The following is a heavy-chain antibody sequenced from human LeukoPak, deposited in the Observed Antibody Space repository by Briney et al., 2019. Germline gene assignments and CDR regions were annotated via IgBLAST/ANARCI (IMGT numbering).Heavy chain of an antibody. CDR2: IYYSGST. Sequence: SETLSLTCTVSGGSISSSSYYWGWIRRPPGKGLEWIGSIYYSGSTYYNPSLKSRVTISVDTSKNQFSLKLSSVTAADTAVYYCARGTTVTNGLFDYWGQGTLVTVSS. J-gene: IGHJ4*02. V-gene: IGHV4-39*01. CDR3: ARGTTVTNGLFDY. CDR1: GGSISSSSYY. D-gene: IGHD4-17*01.